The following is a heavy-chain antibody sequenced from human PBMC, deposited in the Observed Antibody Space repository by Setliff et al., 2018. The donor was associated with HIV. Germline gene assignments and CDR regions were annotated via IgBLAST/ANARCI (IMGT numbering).Heavy chain of an antibody. J-gene: IGHJ4*02. D-gene: IGHD3-10*01. Sequence: ASLKVSCKASGYPFNNFGISWVRQAPGQGLEWLAWINVYSGDTNFAQRFQGRVTMTRDASTGTAYMELRNLRSDDTAVYYCATDRTQTGISMVRGRLTDPARYPLDYWGPGTLVTVSS. CDR1: GYPFNNFG. CDR2: INVYSGDT. V-gene: IGHV1-18*01. CDR3: ATDRTQTGISMVRGRLTDPARYPLDY.